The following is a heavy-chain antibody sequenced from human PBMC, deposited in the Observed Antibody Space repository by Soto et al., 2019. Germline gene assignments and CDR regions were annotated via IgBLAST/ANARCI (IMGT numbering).Heavy chain of an antibody. CDR3: AKDSGSYSEWVIDS. V-gene: IGHV3-30*18. Sequence: QVQLVESGGGVVQPGRSLRLSCAASGFTFSSYGMHWVRQAPGKGLEWVAVISYDGSNKYYADSVKGRFTISRDTSKNTLYLQMNSLRAEDTAVYYCAKDSGSYSEWVIDSWGQGTLVTVSS. CDR1: GFTFSSYG. J-gene: IGHJ4*02. D-gene: IGHD1-26*01. CDR2: ISYDGSNK.